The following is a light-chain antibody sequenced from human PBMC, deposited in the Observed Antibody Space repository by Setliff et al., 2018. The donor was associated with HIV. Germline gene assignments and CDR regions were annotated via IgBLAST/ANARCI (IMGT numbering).Light chain of an antibody. CDR1: SSDVGGYNY. Sequence: QSVLTQPASVSGSPGQSITISCTGTSSDVGGYNYVSWYQQHPGKAPKVMIYDVSNRPSGVSNRFSGSKSGNTASLAISGLQADDEADYYCCSYAGSDTFVVFGTGTKVTVL. CDR3: CSYAGSDTFVV. V-gene: IGLV2-14*03. CDR2: DVS. J-gene: IGLJ1*01.